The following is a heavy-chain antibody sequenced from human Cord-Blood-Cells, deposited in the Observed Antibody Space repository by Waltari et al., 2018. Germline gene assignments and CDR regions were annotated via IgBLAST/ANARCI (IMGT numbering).Heavy chain of an antibody. Sequence: QVQLQESGPGLVKPSETLSLTCTVSGGSISSYYWSWIRQPPGKGLEWIGYIYYSGSTNYNPSLQSRVTISVDTSKNQFSLKLSSVTAADTAVYYCAREDYDFWSGYYVDYWGQGTLVTVSS. CDR3: AREDYDFWSGYYVDY. CDR2: IYYSGST. J-gene: IGHJ4*02. V-gene: IGHV4-59*01. D-gene: IGHD3-3*01. CDR1: GGSISSYY.